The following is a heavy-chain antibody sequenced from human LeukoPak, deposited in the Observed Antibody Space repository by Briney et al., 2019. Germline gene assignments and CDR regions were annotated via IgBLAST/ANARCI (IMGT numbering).Heavy chain of an antibody. Sequence: GGSLRLSCAASGFTFSTYAMHWVRQAPGKGLEWVAVIWYDGSNKYYADSVKGRFTISRDNSKNTLYLQMNSLRAEDTAVYYCARDRDSSGYVHNYWGQGTLVTVSS. V-gene: IGHV3-33*08. J-gene: IGHJ4*02. CDR2: IWYDGSNK. CDR3: ARDRDSSGYVHNY. D-gene: IGHD3-22*01. CDR1: GFTFSTYA.